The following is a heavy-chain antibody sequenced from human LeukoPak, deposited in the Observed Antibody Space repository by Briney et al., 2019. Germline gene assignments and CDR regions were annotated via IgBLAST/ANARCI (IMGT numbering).Heavy chain of an antibody. Sequence: SQTLSLTCTVSVGSISSGDYYCGWIRQPPGKGLGWIVYIYYSGSTYYNPSLKSRVTISVDTSKNQFSLKLSSVTAADTAVYYCARALIVDSHYFDYWGQGTLVTVSS. J-gene: IGHJ4*02. V-gene: IGHV4-30-4*01. D-gene: IGHD2-21*01. CDR3: ARALIVDSHYFDY. CDR2: IYYSGST. CDR1: VGSISSGDYY.